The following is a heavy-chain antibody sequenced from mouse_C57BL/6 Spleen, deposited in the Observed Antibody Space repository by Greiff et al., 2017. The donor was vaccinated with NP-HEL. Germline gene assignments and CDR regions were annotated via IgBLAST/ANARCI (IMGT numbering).Heavy chain of an antibody. CDR2: IYPGDGDT. D-gene: IGHD1-1*01. Sequence: QVQLQQSGAELVKPGASVKISCKASGYAFSSYWMNWVKQRPGKGLEWIGQIYPGDGDTNYNGKFKGKATLTADKSSSTAYMQLSSLPSEDSAVYFCARGNYYGTPYYWGQGTTLTVSS. J-gene: IGHJ2*01. CDR3: ARGNYYGTPYY. V-gene: IGHV1-80*01. CDR1: GYAFSSYW.